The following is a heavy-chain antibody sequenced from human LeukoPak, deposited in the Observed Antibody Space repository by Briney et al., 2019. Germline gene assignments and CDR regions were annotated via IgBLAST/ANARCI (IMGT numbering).Heavy chain of an antibody. CDR1: GYTFTSYG. D-gene: IGHD1-26*01. CDR3: ARDRVGATGDY. V-gene: IGHV1-8*02. CDR2: MNPNSGNT. Sequence: ASVKVSCKASGYTFTSYGISWVRQATGQGLEWMGWMNPNSGNTGYAQKFQGRVTMTRNTSISTAYMELSSLRSEDTAVYYCARDRVGATGDYWGQGTLVTVSS. J-gene: IGHJ4*02.